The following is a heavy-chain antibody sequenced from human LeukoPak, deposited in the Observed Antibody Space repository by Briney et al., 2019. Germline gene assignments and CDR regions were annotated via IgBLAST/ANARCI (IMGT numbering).Heavy chain of an antibody. V-gene: IGHV7-4-1*02. CDR2: INTNTGNP. CDR3: ARVALGIVVVPAATEQNYYYYGMDV. CDR1: GYTFTSYA. Sequence: ASVKVSCKASGYTFTSYAMNWVRQAPGQGLEWMGWINTNTGNPTYAQGFTGRFVFSLDTSVSTAYLQISSLKAEDTAVYYCARVALGIVVVPAATEQNYYYYGMDVWGQGTTVTVSS. D-gene: IGHD2-2*03. J-gene: IGHJ6*02.